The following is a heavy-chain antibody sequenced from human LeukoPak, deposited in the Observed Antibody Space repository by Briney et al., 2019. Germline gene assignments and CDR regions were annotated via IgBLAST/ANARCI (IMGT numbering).Heavy chain of an antibody. CDR1: GGSFSGYY. CDR3: ARHSSSSYYYYGMDV. Sequence: TASETLSLTCAVYGGSFSGYYWSWIRQPPGKGLEWIGEINHSGSTNYNPSLKSRVTISVDTSKNQFSLKLSSVTAADTAVYYCARHSSSSYYYYGMDVWGQGTTVTVSS. D-gene: IGHD6-6*01. CDR2: INHSGST. V-gene: IGHV4-34*01. J-gene: IGHJ6*02.